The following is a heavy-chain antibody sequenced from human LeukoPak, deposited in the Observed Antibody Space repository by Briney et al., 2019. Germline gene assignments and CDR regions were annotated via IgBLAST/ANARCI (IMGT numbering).Heavy chain of an antibody. CDR3: VRDVNSGLDY. V-gene: IGHV3-74*03. CDR2: INRDGSNT. D-gene: IGHD6-19*01. Sequence: SGGSLRLSCAASGFTFSNYLMHWVRQAPGKGLVWVSRINRDGSNTKYADSVRGRFTISRDNAKNTLYLQMSSLRAEDTAVYYCVRDVNSGLDYWGQGTLVTVSS. CDR1: GFTFSNYL. J-gene: IGHJ4*02.